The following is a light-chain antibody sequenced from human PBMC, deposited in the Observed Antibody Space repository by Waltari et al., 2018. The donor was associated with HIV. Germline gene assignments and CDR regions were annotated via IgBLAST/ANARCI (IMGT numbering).Light chain of an antibody. J-gene: IGLJ2*01. CDR1: SSSVGDSNY. CDR2: EVS. Sequence: QSALTQPVSVSGSPGPSLTISCTGTSSSVGDSNYVSWYQQHPGKAPKLIIYEVSNRPSGVSTRFSGSKSGNTASLTITGLQAEDEADYYCSSYTSGSVVFGGGTKLTVL. V-gene: IGLV2-14*01. CDR3: SSYTSGSVV.